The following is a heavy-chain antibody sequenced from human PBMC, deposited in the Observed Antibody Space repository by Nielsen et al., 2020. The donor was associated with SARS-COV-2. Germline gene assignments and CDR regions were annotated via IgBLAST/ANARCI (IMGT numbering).Heavy chain of an antibody. J-gene: IGHJ6*02. CDR1: GFSLSTSGMC. Sequence: SGPTLVKPTQTLTLTCTFSGFSLSTSGMCVSWIRQPPGKSLEWLARIDWDDDKYYTTSLKTRLTISKDTSKNQVVLTMTNMDPVDTATYYCARVDTAMVAMDVWGQGTTVTVSS. V-gene: IGHV2-70*11. D-gene: IGHD5-18*01. CDR2: IDWDDDK. CDR3: ARVDTAMVAMDV.